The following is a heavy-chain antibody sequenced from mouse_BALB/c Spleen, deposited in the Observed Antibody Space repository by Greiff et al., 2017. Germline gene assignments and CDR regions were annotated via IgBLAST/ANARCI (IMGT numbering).Heavy chain of an antibody. CDR2: ISSGGST. Sequence: EVQRVESGGGLVKPGGSLKLSCAASGFTFSSYAMSWVRQTPEKRLEWVASISSGGSTYYPDSVKGRFTISRDNARNILYLQMSSLRSEDTAMYYCARGGNYQAWFAYWGQGTLVTVSA. CDR1: GFTFSSYA. D-gene: IGHD2-1*01. CDR3: ARGGNYQAWFAY. V-gene: IGHV5-6-5*01. J-gene: IGHJ3*01.